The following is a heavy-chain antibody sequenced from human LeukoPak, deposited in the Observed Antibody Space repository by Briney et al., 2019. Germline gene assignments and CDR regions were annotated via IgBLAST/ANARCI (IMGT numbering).Heavy chain of an antibody. CDR2: MNPSSGNT. Sequence: ASVKVSCKASGHTFTNDEIHWVRQATGQGLEWMGWMNPSSGNTGYAQKFQGRLTMTRNTSISTAYMDLSGLGSDDTAVYYCARRDCTTGACRFDDWGQGTRVSVSP. J-gene: IGHJ4*02. D-gene: IGHD2-8*01. V-gene: IGHV1-8*01. CDR1: GHTFTNDE. CDR3: ARRDCTTGACRFDD.